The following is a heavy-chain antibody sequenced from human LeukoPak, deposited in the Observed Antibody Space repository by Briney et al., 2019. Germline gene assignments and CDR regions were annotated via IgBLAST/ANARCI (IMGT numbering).Heavy chain of an antibody. V-gene: IGHV4-39*07. CDR1: GASMYSSGYY. CDR3: ARFGWSYNFYYYMDV. CDR2: VAYTGST. J-gene: IGHJ6*03. Sequence: NSSETLSLTCTVSGASMYSSGYYWGWIRQPPGRGLEWIGIVAYTGSTYYSPSLKSRVTMSVETSKNQFSLKLSSVTAADTAVYYCARFGWSYNFYYYMDVWGKGTTVTISS. D-gene: IGHD3-10*01.